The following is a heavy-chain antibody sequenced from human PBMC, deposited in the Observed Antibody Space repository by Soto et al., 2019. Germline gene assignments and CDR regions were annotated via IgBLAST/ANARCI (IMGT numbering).Heavy chain of an antibody. CDR2: MNPNSGNT. CDR1: GYTFTSHD. V-gene: IGHV1-8*01. J-gene: IGHJ6*02. Sequence: ASVKVSCKASGYTFTSHDINWVRQATGQGLEWMGWMNPNSGNTGYAQKFQGRVTMTRNTSISTAYMELSSLRSEDTAVYYCARGRYYYDSRRYYYYGMDVWGQGTTVTVSS. CDR3: ARGRYYYDSRRYYYYGMDV. D-gene: IGHD3-22*01.